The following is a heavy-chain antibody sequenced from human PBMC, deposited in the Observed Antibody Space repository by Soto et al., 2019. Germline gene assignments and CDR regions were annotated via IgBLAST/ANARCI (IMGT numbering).Heavy chain of an antibody. CDR2: TYYRSKWNY. V-gene: IGHV6-1*01. CDR1: GDSVSNKGAT. CDR3: ARDPPDFNSGLDY. Sequence: RTLSLTCAISGDSVSNKGATWNWVRLSPSRGLEWLGRTYYRSKWNYDYAISVKSRISINPDTSKNQFSLQLNSVTPEDTAVYYCARDPPDFNSGLDYWGQGTVVTVS. J-gene: IGHJ4*02. D-gene: IGHD1-26*01.